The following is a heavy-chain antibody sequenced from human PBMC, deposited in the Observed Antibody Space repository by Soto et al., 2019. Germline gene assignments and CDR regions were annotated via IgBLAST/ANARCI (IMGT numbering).Heavy chain of an antibody. Sequence: SETLSLTCTVSGGSISSGGYYWSWIRQHPGTGLEWIGHISYSGSTYYNTSLKSRVTISVDTSKNQFSLKLSSVTAADTAVYYCARGLISGYYLYDAFDIWGQGTMVTVSS. CDR2: ISYSGST. CDR3: ARGLISGYYLYDAFDI. CDR1: GGSISSGGYY. V-gene: IGHV4-31*03. J-gene: IGHJ3*02. D-gene: IGHD3-22*01.